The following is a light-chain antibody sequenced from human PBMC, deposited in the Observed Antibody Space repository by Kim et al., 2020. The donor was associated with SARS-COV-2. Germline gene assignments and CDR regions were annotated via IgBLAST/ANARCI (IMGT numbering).Light chain of an antibody. Sequence: ARGQTARITCGRNNVGSKNVHWYQQKPGQAPVRVIYRDSNRPSGIPERFSGSNSGNTADLTISRAQAGDEADYYCQVWDSSTAWVFGGGTQLTVL. CDR2: RDS. CDR1: NVGSKN. V-gene: IGLV3-9*01. J-gene: IGLJ3*02. CDR3: QVWDSSTAWV.